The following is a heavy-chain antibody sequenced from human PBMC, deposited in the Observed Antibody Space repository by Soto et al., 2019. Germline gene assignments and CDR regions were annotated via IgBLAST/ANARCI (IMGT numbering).Heavy chain of an antibody. CDR1: GFTFSDYY. V-gene: IGHV3-11*06. CDR3: ARENQDELLPSHYFDY. D-gene: IGHD2-15*01. J-gene: IGHJ4*02. CDR2: ISSSSSYT. Sequence: PGGSLRLSCAASGFTFSDYYMSWIRQAPGKGLEWVSYISSSSSYTNYADSVKGRFTISRDNAKNSLYLQMNSLRAEDTAVYYCARENQDELLPSHYFDYWGQGTLVTVSS.